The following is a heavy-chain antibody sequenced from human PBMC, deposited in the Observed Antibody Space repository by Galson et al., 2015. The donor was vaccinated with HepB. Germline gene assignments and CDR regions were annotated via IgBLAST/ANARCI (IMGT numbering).Heavy chain of an antibody. CDR2: ISYDGSNK. D-gene: IGHD1-26*01. V-gene: IGHV3-30*04. Sequence: SLRLSCAASGFTFSSYAMHWVRQAPGKGLEWVAVISYDGSNKYYADSVKGRFTISRDNSKNTLYLQMNSLRAEDTAVYYCARDRVRSGSLKSGPFDIWGQGTMVTVSS. CDR1: GFTFSSYA. J-gene: IGHJ3*02. CDR3: ARDRVRSGSLKSGPFDI.